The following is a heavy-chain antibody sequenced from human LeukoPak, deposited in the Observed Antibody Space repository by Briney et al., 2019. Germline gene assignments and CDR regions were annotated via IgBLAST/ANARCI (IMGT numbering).Heavy chain of an antibody. CDR3: ARDENTDLYGMDV. CDR2: IKQDGSEK. Sequence: GGSLRLSCAASGFTFSSYWMSWVRQAPGKGLEWVANIKQDGSEKYYVDSVKGRFTISRDNAKNSLYLQMSSLRAEDTAVYYCARDENTDLYGMDVWGQGTTVTVSS. V-gene: IGHV3-7*01. CDR1: GFTFSSYW. D-gene: IGHD2/OR15-2a*01. J-gene: IGHJ6*02.